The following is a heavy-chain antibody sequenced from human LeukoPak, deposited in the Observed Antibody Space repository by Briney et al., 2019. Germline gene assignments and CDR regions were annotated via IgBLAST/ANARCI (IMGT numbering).Heavy chain of an antibody. CDR3: AMTHYYGSGSFWEEMDV. V-gene: IGHV1-69*04. D-gene: IGHD3-10*01. CDR1: GGTFSSYA. CDR2: IIPILGIA. Sequence: ASVKVSCKASGGTFSSYAISWVRQAPGQGLEWMGRIIPILGIANYAQKFQGRVTTTADKSTSTAYMELSSLRSEDTAVYYCAMTHYYGSGSFWEEMDVWGQGTTVTVSS. J-gene: IGHJ6*02.